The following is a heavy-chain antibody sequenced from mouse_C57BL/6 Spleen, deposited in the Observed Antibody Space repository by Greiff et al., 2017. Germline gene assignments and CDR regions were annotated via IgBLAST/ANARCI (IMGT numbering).Heavy chain of an antibody. CDR1: GYAFSSYW. Sequence: QVQLQQSGAELVKPGASVKISCKASGYAFSSYWMNWVKQRPGKGLEWIGQIYPGDGDTNYNGKFKGKATLTADKSSSKAYMQLTTLTSADSAVYFCANSYYGRDFDYWGQGTTLTVSS. CDR2: IYPGDGDT. D-gene: IGHD1-1*01. V-gene: IGHV1-80*01. CDR3: ANSYYGRDFDY. J-gene: IGHJ2*01.